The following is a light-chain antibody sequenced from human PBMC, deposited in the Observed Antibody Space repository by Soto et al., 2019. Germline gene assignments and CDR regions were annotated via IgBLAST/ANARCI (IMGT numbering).Light chain of an antibody. CDR1: QSVSSY. CDR3: QQRSDWPLIT. Sequence: EIELTQSPATLSLSPGAGATLSCRASQSVSSYLAWYQQKPGQAPRLLIYDASNRAPGIPDRFSGSGAGTDFTLTSSSLEPEDFALYYCQQRSDWPLITFGQGTRLEIK. V-gene: IGKV3-11*01. CDR2: DAS. J-gene: IGKJ5*01.